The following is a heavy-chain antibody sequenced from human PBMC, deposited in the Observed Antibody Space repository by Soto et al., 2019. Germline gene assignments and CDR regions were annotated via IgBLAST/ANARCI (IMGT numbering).Heavy chain of an antibody. Sequence: GGSLRLSCVASGFSFSEYWMHWVRQSPGKGPEWLSRMNSGRRTINYADSVKGRFTISRDNAKNTVYLQMNSLRVEETAVYYCARDREGDGHYKMDVWGQGTTVTVSS. CDR1: GFSFSEYW. J-gene: IGHJ6*02. CDR3: ARDREGDGHYKMDV. V-gene: IGHV3-74*01. D-gene: IGHD4-17*01. CDR2: MNSGRRTI.